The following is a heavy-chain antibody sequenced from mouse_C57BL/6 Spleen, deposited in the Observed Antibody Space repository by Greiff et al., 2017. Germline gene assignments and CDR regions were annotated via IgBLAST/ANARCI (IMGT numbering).Heavy chain of an antibody. D-gene: IGHD2-4*01. CDR2: INPSTGGT. V-gene: IGHV1-42*01. J-gene: IGHJ4*01. Sequence: EVQLQQSGPELVKPGASVKISCKASGYSFTGYYMNWVKQSPEKSLEWIGEINPSTGGTTYNQKFKAKATFTVDKSSITAYMQLKSLTSGDSAVYYCASDYYDYPYAMDYWGQGTSVTVSS. CDR1: GYSFTGYY. CDR3: ASDYYDYPYAMDY.